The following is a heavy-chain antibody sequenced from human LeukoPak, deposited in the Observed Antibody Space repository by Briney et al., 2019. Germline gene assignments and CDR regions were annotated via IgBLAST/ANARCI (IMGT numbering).Heavy chain of an antibody. V-gene: IGHV3-23*01. CDR1: GFTFSSYA. D-gene: IGHD5-24*01. CDR2: ISGSGGST. J-gene: IGHJ4*02. CDR3: AKDRRWLQLHHYFDY. Sequence: GGSLRLSCAASGFTFSSYAMSCVRQAPGKGLEWVSAISGSGGSTYYADSVKGRFTISRDNSKNTLYLQMNSLRAEDTAVYYCAKDRRWLQLHHYFDYWGQGTLVTVSS.